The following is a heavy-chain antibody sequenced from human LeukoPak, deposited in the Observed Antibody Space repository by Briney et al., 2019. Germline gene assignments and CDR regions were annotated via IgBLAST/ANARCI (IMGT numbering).Heavy chain of an antibody. D-gene: IGHD1-26*01. J-gene: IGHJ4*02. CDR2: TYHTGST. CDR1: GGPFTEYY. CDR3: ARDRGSTGYYYLDS. V-gene: IGHV4-59*01. Sequence: SETLSLTCSVSGGPFTEYYWSWLRQPPGKGLEWIGYTYHTGSTNYSPSLKSRVTMSVDASRNQFSMKLVSVTAADTAVYYCARDRGSTGYYYLDSWGQGILVTVSS.